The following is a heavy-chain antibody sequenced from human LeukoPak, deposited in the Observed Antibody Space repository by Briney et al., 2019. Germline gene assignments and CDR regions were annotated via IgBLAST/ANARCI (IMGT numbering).Heavy chain of an antibody. V-gene: IGHV3-9*01. J-gene: IGHJ4*01. CDR3: AKDGRPDTYGIFDL. D-gene: IGHD1-1*01. CDR1: GFTFDDYA. Sequence: GGSLRLSCAASGFTFDDYAMHWVRQAPGKGLQWVSGISWNSGSEGYADSVKGRFTISRDNAKNSLYLRMNSLRAEDTAFYYCAKDGRPDTYGIFDLWGHGTLVTVSS. CDR2: ISWNSGSE.